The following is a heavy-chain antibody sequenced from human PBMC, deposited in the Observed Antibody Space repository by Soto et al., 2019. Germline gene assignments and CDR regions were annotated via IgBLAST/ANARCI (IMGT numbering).Heavy chain of an antibody. CDR3: ARDRPDSYCGGDCPLGYYCHGMDV. Sequence: QVQLVQSGAELKKPGASVSLSCKASGFSLSSYYIHWVRQAPGQGLQCMGIINPPNGFTSYPQEFLGAVSMPSDTATSTVYMEVRPRRSDDTAMYFCARDRPDSYCGGDCPLGYYCHGMDVWGQGTAITVSS. D-gene: IGHD2-21*02. CDR1: GFSLSSYY. V-gene: IGHV1-46*01. J-gene: IGHJ6*02. CDR2: INPPNGFT.